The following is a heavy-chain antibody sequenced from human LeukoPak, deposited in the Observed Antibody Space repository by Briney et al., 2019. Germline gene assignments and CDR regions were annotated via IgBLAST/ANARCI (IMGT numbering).Heavy chain of an antibody. V-gene: IGHV3-33*01. D-gene: IGHD1-26*01. CDR2: IWYDGSNK. J-gene: IGHJ4*02. CDR3: ARDRNRIVGAIDY. CDR1: GFTLSSYG. Sequence: GGSLRLSCAASGFTLSSYGMHWVGKAPGKGLEWVAVIWYDGSNKYYADSVKGRFTISRDNSKNTLYLQMNSLRAEDTAVYYCARDRNRIVGAIDYWGQGTLVTVSS.